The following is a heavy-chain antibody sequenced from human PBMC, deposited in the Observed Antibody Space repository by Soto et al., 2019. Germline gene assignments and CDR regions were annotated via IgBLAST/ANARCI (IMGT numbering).Heavy chain of an antibody. Sequence: QVQLVQSGAEVKKPGSSVKVSCKASGGTFSSYTISWVRQAPGQGLEWMGRIIPILGIANYAQKFQGRVTITADKSTSTAYMELSSLRSEDTAVYYCARGPYYDFWSDYPHYYYYMDVWGKGTTVTVSS. D-gene: IGHD3-3*01. CDR2: IIPILGIA. V-gene: IGHV1-69*02. CDR1: GGTFSSYT. CDR3: ARGPYYDFWSDYPHYYYYMDV. J-gene: IGHJ6*03.